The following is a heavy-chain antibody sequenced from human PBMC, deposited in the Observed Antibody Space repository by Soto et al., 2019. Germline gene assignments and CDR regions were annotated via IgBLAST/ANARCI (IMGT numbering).Heavy chain of an antibody. CDR3: AKDRGRLVRGVMLDF. J-gene: IGHJ4*02. Sequence: PGGSLRLSCAASGFTFTSYAMTWVRQAPGKGLEWVSTVSADGSTTYYADSVKGRFTISRDNSKNTVSLQMNSLRVEDTALYYCAKDRGRLVRGVMLDFWGQGALVTVSS. V-gene: IGHV3-23*01. D-gene: IGHD3-10*01. CDR2: VSADGSTT. CDR1: GFTFTSYA.